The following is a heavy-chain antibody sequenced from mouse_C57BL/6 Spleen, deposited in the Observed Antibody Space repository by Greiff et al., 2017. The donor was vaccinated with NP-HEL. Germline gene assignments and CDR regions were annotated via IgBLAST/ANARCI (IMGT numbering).Heavy chain of an antibody. D-gene: IGHD2-2*01. CDR3: ARGHYGYGGFAY. V-gene: IGHV1-82*01. CDR2: IYPGDGDT. CDR1: GYAFSSSW. J-gene: IGHJ3*01. Sequence: VKLMESGPELVKPGASVKISCKASGYAFSSSWMNWVKQRPGKGLEWIGRIYPGDGDTNYNGKFKGKATLTADKSSSTAYMQLSSLTSEESAVYFCARGHYGYGGFAYWGKGTLVTVSA.